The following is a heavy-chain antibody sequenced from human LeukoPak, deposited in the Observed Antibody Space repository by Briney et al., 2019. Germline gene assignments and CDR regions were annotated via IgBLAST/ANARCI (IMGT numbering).Heavy chain of an antibody. CDR3: AKEEVPATAAY. D-gene: IGHD2-15*01. V-gene: IGHV3-23*01. CDR1: GFTFSSYA. CDR2: ISGSGGTT. J-gene: IGHJ4*02. Sequence: GGSLRLSCAASGFTFSSYAMSWGRQAPGKGLEWVSAISGSGGTTYYADSVRGRFTISRDNSKNTLYLQMNSLRAEDTAVYYCAKEEVPATAAYWGQGTLVTVSS.